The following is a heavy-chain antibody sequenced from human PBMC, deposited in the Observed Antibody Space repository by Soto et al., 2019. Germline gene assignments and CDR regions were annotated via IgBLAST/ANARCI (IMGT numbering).Heavy chain of an antibody. J-gene: IGHJ5*02. CDR1: GFTLTTSEMC. Sequence: SGPTLVNPTQTLTLTCTFSGFTLTTSEMCVSWIRQPPGKALEWLALIDWNDDKYYSISLKTRLTISKDTSKNQVVLTMTNMDPVDTATYYCARSTTVGARRKWFDPWGQGTLVTVSS. CDR3: ARSTTVGARRKWFDP. CDR2: IDWNDDK. D-gene: IGHD4-17*01. V-gene: IGHV2-70*01.